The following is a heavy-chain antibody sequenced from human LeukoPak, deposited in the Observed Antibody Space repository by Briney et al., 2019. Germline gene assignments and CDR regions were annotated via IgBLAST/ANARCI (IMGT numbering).Heavy chain of an antibody. CDR3: AREPHSYYDFWSGFTNRGAYFDY. J-gene: IGHJ4*02. V-gene: IGHV3-33*01. CDR2: IWYDGSNK. D-gene: IGHD3-3*01. Sequence: PGRSLRLSCAASGSAFSSYGMHWVRQAPGKGLEWVAVIWYDGSNKYYADSVKGRFTISRDNSKNTLYLQMNSLRAEDTAVYYCAREPHSYYDFWSGFTNRGAYFDYWGQGTLVTVSS. CDR1: GSAFSSYG.